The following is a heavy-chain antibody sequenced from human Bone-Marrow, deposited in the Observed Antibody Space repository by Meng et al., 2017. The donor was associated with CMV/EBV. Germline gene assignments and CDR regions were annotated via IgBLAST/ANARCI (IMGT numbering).Heavy chain of an antibody. V-gene: IGHV3-23*01. CDR2: ISGSGGST. J-gene: IGHJ4*02. Sequence: GESLKISCAASGFTFSSYAMSWVRQAPGKGLEWVSAISGSGGSTYYADSVKGRFTISRDNAKNSLYLQMNSLRAEDTAVYYCAREVEDWGEGYWGQGTLVTVPS. CDR3: AREVEDWGEGY. D-gene: IGHD3-16*01. CDR1: GFTFSSYA.